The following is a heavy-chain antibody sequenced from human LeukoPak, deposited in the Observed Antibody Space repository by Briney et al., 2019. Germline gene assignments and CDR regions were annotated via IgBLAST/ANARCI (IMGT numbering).Heavy chain of an antibody. CDR2: INPNSGGT. V-gene: IGHV1-2*02. D-gene: IGHD3-10*01. CDR3: ASGVERITMVRGVMDWFDP. CDR1: GYTFTGYY. J-gene: IGHJ5*02. Sequence: ASVKVSCKASGYTFTGYYMHWVRQAPGQGLEWMGWINPNSGGTNYAQKFQGRVTMTRDTSISTAYMELSRLRSDVTAVYYCASGVERITMVRGVMDWFDPWGQGTLVTVSS.